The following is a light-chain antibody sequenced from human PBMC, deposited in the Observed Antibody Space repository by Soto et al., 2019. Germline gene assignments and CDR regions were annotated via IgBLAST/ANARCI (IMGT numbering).Light chain of an antibody. Sequence: QSVLTQPPSPSGTPGQRVTVSCSGSSSNIATNNVYWYQRLPGTAPKLLIFRNNQRPSGVPDRFYGSKSDTSASLAISWLLTEDEALYFCAEWDDRLIRVVYDGGPKPTVL. CDR2: RNN. V-gene: IGLV1-47*01. CDR3: AEWDDRLIRVV. CDR1: SSNIATNN. J-gene: IGLJ3*02.